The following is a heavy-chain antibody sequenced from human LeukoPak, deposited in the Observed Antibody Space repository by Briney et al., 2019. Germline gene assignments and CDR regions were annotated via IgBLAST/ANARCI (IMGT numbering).Heavy chain of an antibody. CDR3: ARLSGGSWANTEYFPD. D-gene: IGHD7-27*01. V-gene: IGHV5-51*01. CDR1: GYSFNTYW. CDR2: VYPGDSHT. Sequence: GESLTISCKASGYSFNTYWIGWVRQKPGKGLECMAIVYPGDSHTRYSPSFEGHFTISADKTVTTAYLQWSSLEASDTAVYYCARLSGGSWANTEYFPDWGQGTLVIVSS. J-gene: IGHJ1*01.